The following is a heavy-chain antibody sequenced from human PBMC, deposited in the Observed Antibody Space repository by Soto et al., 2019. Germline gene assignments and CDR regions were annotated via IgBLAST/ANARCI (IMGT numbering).Heavy chain of an antibody. J-gene: IGHJ6*02. CDR1: CLTFNSYS. CDR2: ISGSGGST. Sequence: PXGFLRLSFAASCLTFNSYSMSGVGHDPGKGLEWVSAISGSGGSTYYADSVKGRFTISRDNSKNTLYLQMNSLRAEDTAVYYCAKDEPSSVTKYYYYYGMDVCGEAITVTVT. CDR3: AKDEPSSVTKYYYYYGMDV. D-gene: IGHD4-17*01. V-gene: IGHV3-23*01.